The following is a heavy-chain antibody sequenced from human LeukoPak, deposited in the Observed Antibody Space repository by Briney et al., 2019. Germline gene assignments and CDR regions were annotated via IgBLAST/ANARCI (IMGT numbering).Heavy chain of an antibody. CDR3: ARDPPRDYYYAMDV. V-gene: IGHV3-66*01. CDR1: GFTVSNTY. Sequence: TGGSLRLSCAASGFTVSNTYMSWVRQAPGKGLECVSVIYSGGSTYYADSVKGRFTISRDNSQNTLYLQMNSLRAEDTAVYYCARDPPRDYYYAMDVWGQGTTVIVSS. CDR2: IYSGGST. J-gene: IGHJ6*02.